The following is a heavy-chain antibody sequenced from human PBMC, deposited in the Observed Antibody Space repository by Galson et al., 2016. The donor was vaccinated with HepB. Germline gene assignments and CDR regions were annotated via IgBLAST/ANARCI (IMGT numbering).Heavy chain of an antibody. J-gene: IGHJ5*02. Sequence: QSGAEVKKPGESLRISCKTSGYRFTSYWIGWVRQMPGKGLEWMGIIFPGDSETRYSPSFQGQVTISVDKSISTAYLQWSSLKASDTAMYYCARRGDSVGYRDSGFDPWGQGTLVTVSS. CDR1: GYRFTSYW. CDR3: ARRGDSVGYRDSGFDP. CDR2: IFPGDSET. D-gene: IGHD5-12*01. V-gene: IGHV5-51*01.